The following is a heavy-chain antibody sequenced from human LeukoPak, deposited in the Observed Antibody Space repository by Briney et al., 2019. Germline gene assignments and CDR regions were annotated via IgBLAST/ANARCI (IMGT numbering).Heavy chain of an antibody. V-gene: IGHV1-69*05. Sequence: ASVKVSCKASGGTFSSYAISWVRQAPGQGLEWMGGIIPIFGTANYAQKFQGRVTMTRDTSISTAYMELSRLRSDDTAVYYCASPNSHQLLPFDYWGQGTLVTVSS. D-gene: IGHD2-2*01. CDR2: IIPIFGTA. J-gene: IGHJ4*02. CDR1: GGTFSSYA. CDR3: ASPNSHQLLPFDY.